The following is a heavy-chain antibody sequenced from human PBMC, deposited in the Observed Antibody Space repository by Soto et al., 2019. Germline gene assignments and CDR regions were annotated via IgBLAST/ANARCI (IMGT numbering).Heavy chain of an antibody. Sequence: HVQLVQSGAEVKKPGSSVKVSCKAPGGTFSTYAISWVRQAPGQGLEWMGGVIPIFGTPKYAQKFQGRVTITADESTSTGYMELRSLRSEDTAVYYCARSQGGSSSLDIYYYYYYGMDVWGQGTTVTVSS. J-gene: IGHJ6*02. D-gene: IGHD2-15*01. CDR2: VIPIFGTP. CDR3: ARSQGGSSSLDIYYYYYYGMDV. V-gene: IGHV1-69*01. CDR1: GGTFSTYA.